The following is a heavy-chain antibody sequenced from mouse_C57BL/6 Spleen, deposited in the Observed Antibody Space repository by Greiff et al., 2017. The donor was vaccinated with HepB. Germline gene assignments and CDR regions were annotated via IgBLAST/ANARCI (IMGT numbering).Heavy chain of an antibody. CDR1: GYTFTSYW. J-gene: IGHJ4*01. D-gene: IGHD1-1*01. V-gene: IGHV1-50*01. CDR3: ARDYGTSGAMDY. CDR2: IDPSDSYT. Sequence: VQLQQSGAELVKPGASVKLSCKASGYTFTSYWMQWVKQRPGQGLEWIGEIDPSDSYTNYNQKFKGKATLTVDTSSSTAYMQLSSLTSEDSAVYYCARDYGTSGAMDYWGQRTSVTVSS.